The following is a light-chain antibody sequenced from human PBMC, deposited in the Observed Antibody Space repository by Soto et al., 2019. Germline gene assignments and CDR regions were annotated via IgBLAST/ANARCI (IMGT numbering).Light chain of an antibody. CDR1: QSISSW. Sequence: DILMTQSPSTLSASVGDRVTITCRASQSISSWLAWYQQKPGQAPKLLIYDASSLESGVPSRFSGSGSGTEFTLTISSLQPDDFATYYCQQYNSWWTFGQGTKVEIK. V-gene: IGKV1-5*01. CDR2: DAS. J-gene: IGKJ1*01. CDR3: QQYNSWWT.